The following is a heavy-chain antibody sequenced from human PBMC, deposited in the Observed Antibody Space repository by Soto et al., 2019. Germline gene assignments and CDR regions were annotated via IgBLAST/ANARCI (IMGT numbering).Heavy chain of an antibody. V-gene: IGHV3-48*01. D-gene: IGHD5-12*01. J-gene: IGHJ6*02. CDR3: ARADSGYAHGYYYYGMDV. CDR2: ISSSSSTI. Sequence: EVQLVESGGGLVQPGGSLRLSCAASGFTFSSYSMNWVRQAPGKGLEWVSYISSSSSTIYYADSVKGRFTSSRDNAKNSLNLQMNSLRAEDTAVYYCARADSGYAHGYYYYGMDVWGQGTTVTVSS. CDR1: GFTFSSYS.